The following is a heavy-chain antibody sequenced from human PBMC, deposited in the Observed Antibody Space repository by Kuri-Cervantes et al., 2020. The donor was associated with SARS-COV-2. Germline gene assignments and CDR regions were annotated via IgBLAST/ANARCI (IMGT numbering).Heavy chain of an antibody. V-gene: IGHV1-46*01. D-gene: IGHD3-16*01. CDR2: INPSGGST. J-gene: IGHJ6*02. CDR1: GYTFTSYY. CDR3: ARGGHGWARGPLVDV. Sequence: ASVKVSCKASGYTFTSYYMHWVRQAPGQGLEWMGIINPSGGSTSYAQKFQGRVTITRDTSASTAYMELSSLRSEDTAVYYCARGGHGWARGPLVDVWGQGTTVTVSS.